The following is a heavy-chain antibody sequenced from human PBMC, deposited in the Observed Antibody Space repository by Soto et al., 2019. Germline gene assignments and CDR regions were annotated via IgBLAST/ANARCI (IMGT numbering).Heavy chain of an antibody. CDR3: AGGIAVAGTPSWFDP. CDR1: GGSISSSSYY. D-gene: IGHD6-19*01. V-gene: IGHV4-39*01. Sequence: SETLSLTCTVSGGSISSSSYYWGWIRQPPGKGLEWIGSIYYSGCPYYNPSLKSRVTISVDKSKNQFSLKLSSVTAADTAVYYCAGGIAVAGTPSWFDPWGQGTLVTVSS. J-gene: IGHJ5*02. CDR2: IYYSGCP.